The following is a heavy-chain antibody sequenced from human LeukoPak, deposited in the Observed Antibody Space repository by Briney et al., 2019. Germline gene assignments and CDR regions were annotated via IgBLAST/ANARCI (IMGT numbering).Heavy chain of an antibody. CDR1: GYTFTSYD. D-gene: IGHD6-6*01. CDR3: ARDRAARPLYNWFDP. CDR2: MNPNSGNT. V-gene: IGHV1-8*01. J-gene: IGHJ5*02. Sequence: GASVKVSCKASGYTFTSYDINWVRQATGQGLEWMGWMNPNSGNTGYAQKFQGRVTMTRNTSISTAYMELSSLRSEDTAVYYCARDRAARPLYNWFDPWGQGTLVTVSS.